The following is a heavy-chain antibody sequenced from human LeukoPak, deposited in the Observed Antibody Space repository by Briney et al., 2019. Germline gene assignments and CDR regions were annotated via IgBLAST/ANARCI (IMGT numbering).Heavy chain of an antibody. CDR1: GGSFSGYY. J-gene: IGHJ4*02. V-gene: IGHV4-34*01. D-gene: IGHD2-15*01. Sequence: SETLSLTCAVYGGSFSGYYWSWIRQPPGKGLEWIGEINHSGSTNYNPSLKSRVTISVDTSKNQFSLKLSSVTAADTAVYYCAVIGSWYPPFDYWGQGTLVTVSS. CDR3: AVIGSWYPPFDY. CDR2: INHSGST.